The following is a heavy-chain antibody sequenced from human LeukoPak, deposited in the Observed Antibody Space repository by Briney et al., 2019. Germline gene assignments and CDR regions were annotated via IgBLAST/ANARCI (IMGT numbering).Heavy chain of an antibody. CDR1: GGSFSGYY. V-gene: IGHV4-34*01. CDR2: INHSGST. CDR3: ARRYIGRGYYFDY. D-gene: IGHD1-26*01. J-gene: IGHJ4*02. Sequence: SETLSLTCAVYGGSFSGYYWSWIRQPPGKGLEWIGEINHSGSTNYNPSLKSRVTISVDTSKNQFSLKLSSVTAADTAVYYCARRYIGRGYYFDYWGQGTLVIVSS.